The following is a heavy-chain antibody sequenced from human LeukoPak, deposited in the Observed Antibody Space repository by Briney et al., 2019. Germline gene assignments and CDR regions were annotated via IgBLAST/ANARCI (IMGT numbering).Heavy chain of an antibody. CDR3: ARGLTDSSGYYFYGSDI. CDR1: GGSISGFY. D-gene: IGHD3-22*01. Sequence: PSETLCLTCTVSGGSISGFYWNWIRQPPGKELEWIGYIYYSGSTDYNPSLKSRVTISVDTSKNQFSLKLSSVTAADTAVYYCARGLTDSSGYYFYGSDIWGQGTMVTVSS. V-gene: IGHV4-59*01. CDR2: IYYSGST. J-gene: IGHJ3*02.